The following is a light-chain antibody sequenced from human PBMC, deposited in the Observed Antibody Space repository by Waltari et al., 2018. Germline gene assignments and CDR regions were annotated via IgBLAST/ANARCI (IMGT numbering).Light chain of an antibody. CDR2: DAS. V-gene: IGKV1D-13*01. J-gene: IGKJ4*01. CDR3: QQFNHYPLA. Sequence: AVQVTQYPSSLSASEGDTVTITCRASQGVSSAVAWYQQKPGKSPKLLIYDASTLESGVPSRFSGSGSGTDFTLTISSLQLEDFATYYCQQFNHYPLAFGGGTKVDIK. CDR1: QGVSSA.